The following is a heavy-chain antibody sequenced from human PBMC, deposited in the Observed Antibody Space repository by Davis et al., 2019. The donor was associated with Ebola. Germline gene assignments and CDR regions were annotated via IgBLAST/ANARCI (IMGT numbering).Heavy chain of an antibody. CDR3: AREAVVVVPAAFYYYYYYMDV. D-gene: IGHD2-2*01. Sequence: GESLKISCAASGFTFSSYGMHWVRQAPGKGLEWVSAISGSGESTYYADSVKGRFTISRDNSKNTLYLQMNSLRAEDTAVYYCAREAVVVVPAAFYYYYYYMDVWGKGATVTVSS. CDR2: ISGSGEST. CDR1: GFTFSSYG. V-gene: IGHV3-NL1*01. J-gene: IGHJ6*03.